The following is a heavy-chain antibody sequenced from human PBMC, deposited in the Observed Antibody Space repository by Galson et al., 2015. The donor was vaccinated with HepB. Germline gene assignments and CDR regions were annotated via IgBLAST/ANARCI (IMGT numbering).Heavy chain of an antibody. V-gene: IGHV3-66*02. CDR1: GFTVSSNY. CDR2: IYSGGGT. Sequence: SLRLSCAASGFTVSSNYMSWVRQAPGKGLEWVSVIYSGGGTYYADSVKGRFTISRDNSKNTLYLQMNSLRAEDPAVYYCARDRQRLYGSGSYVYWGQGTLVTVSS. D-gene: IGHD3-10*01. J-gene: IGHJ4*02. CDR3: ARDRQRLYGSGSYVY.